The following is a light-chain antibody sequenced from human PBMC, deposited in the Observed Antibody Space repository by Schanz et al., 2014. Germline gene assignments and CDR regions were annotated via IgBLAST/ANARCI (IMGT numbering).Light chain of an antibody. CDR2: DVS. CDR3: SSYTSSSRV. V-gene: IGLV2-14*03. Sequence: QSALTQPASVSGSPGQSITISCTGTRSDVGGYNYVSWYQQHPGKAPRLMIYDVSDRPSGVSDRFSGSKSGNTASLTISGLQAEDEADYYCSSYTSSSRVFGGGTKVTVL. J-gene: IGLJ3*02. CDR1: RSDVGGYNY.